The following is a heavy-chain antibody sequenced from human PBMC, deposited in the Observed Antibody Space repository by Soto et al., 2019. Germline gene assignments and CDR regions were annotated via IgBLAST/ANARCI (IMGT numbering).Heavy chain of an antibody. CDR2: ISAYNGNT. D-gene: IGHD6-19*01. CDR3: ARVFPADSSVPGDYYYMDV. V-gene: IGHV1-18*01. Sequence: ASVKVSCKASGYTFTSYGISWVRQAPGQGLEWMGWISAYNGNTNYAQKLQGRVTMTTDTSTSTAYMELRSLRSDDTAVYYCARVFPADSSVPGDYYYMDVWGKGTTVTVSS. CDR1: GYTFTSYG. J-gene: IGHJ6*03.